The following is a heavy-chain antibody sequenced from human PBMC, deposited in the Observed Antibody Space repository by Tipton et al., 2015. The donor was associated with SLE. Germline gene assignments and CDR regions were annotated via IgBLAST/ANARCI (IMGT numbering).Heavy chain of an antibody. CDR2: FDPNGST. D-gene: IGHD6-13*01. CDR3: ARDREFLWYETVGDAFEH. J-gene: IGHJ3*01. V-gene: IGHV4-4*07. CDR1: GGSISGPYH. Sequence: TLSLTCTVSGGSISGPYHWSWIRQAAGKGLEWIGRFDPNGSTRYNPSFQSRVTMSMDTSKNQFSLKLSSVTAADTAVYYCARDREFLWYETVGDAFEHWGQGKMVTVSS.